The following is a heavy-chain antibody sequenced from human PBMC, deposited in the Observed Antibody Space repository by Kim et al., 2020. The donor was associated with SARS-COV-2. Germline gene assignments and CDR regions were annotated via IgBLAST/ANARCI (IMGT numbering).Heavy chain of an antibody. CDR3: ARSIAPNHDAFDI. D-gene: IGHD6-13*01. V-gene: IGHV5-51*01. Sequence: YSPPFQGQVTISADKSISTAYLQWGSLKASDTAMYYCARSIAPNHDAFDIWGQGTMVTVSS. J-gene: IGHJ3*02.